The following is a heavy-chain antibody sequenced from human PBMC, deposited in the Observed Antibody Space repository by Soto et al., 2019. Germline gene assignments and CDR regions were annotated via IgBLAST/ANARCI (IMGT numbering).Heavy chain of an antibody. J-gene: IGHJ4*02. D-gene: IGHD1-26*01. V-gene: IGHV3-23*01. CDR2: LSNTGRRT. Sequence: LRLSCVVSVFPFGANAMSWVRQAPGKGLEWVSGLSNTGRRTSYADSVKGRFNISRDNSENTVYLQMNSLRVEDTAVYYCATEMGATQGPFDNWGQGTLVTVSS. CDR1: VFPFGANA. CDR3: ATEMGATQGPFDN.